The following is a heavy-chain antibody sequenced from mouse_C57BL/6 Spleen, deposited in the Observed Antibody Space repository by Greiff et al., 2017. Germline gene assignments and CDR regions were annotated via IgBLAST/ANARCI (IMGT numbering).Heavy chain of an antibody. V-gene: IGHV2-6*01. J-gene: IGHJ3*01. D-gene: IGHD2-4*01. Sequence: VKLVESGPGLVAPSQSLSITCTVSGFSLTSYGVDWVRQSPGKGLEWLGVIWGVGSTNYNSALKSRRSISKDNSKSQVFLKMNSLQTDDTAMYYCASESYDYSFAYWGQGTLVTVSA. CDR2: IWGVGST. CDR1: GFSLTSYG. CDR3: ASESYDYSFAY.